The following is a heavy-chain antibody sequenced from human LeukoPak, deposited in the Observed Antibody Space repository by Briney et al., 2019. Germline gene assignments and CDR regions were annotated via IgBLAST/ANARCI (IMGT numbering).Heavy chain of an antibody. J-gene: IGHJ2*01. Sequence: PGGSLRLSCEVSGFISSEYWMHWVRQGPGRGLEWVSRISKDANGIHYASSVEGRFTISRDNARNKVFLHMNNLRVEDTAVYYCVREAPLAGDWYFDRWGRGSLVTVSS. D-gene: IGHD6-19*01. CDR2: ISKDANGI. CDR3: VREAPLAGDWYFDR. V-gene: IGHV3-74*01. CDR1: GFISSEYW.